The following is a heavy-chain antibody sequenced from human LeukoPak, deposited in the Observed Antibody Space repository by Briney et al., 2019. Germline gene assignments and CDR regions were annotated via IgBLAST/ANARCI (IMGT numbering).Heavy chain of an antibody. CDR1: GFTFSSYE. Sequence: GGSLRLSCAASGFTFSSYEMNWVRQAPGKGLEWVSYISSSGTTVYYADSVKGRFTISRDNAKNSLYLQMSSLRAEDTAVYYCARPPIGAAGGYFDHWGQGTLVTFSS. CDR3: ARPPIGAAGGYFDH. CDR2: ISSSGTTV. J-gene: IGHJ4*02. V-gene: IGHV3-48*03. D-gene: IGHD6-13*01.